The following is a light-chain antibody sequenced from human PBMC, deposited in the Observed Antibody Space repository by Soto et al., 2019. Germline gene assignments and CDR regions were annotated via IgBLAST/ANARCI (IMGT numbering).Light chain of an antibody. CDR3: GTWDSRLRVVV. V-gene: IGLV1-51*01. J-gene: IGLJ2*01. CDR2: DNN. CDR1: SSNIGNNY. Sequence: QSVLTQPPSVSAAPRQKVAISCSGSSSNIGNNYVSWYHRVPGSAPKLLIYDNNERPSGIPDRFSGSKSGTSATLDNTGLQTGDEGDYYCGTWDSRLRVVVFGGGTKLTVL.